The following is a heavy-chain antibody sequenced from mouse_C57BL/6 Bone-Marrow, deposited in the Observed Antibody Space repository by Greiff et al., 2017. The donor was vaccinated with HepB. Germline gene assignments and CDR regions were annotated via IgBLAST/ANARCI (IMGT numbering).Heavy chain of an antibody. CDR3: ARGTAQATFFYYFDY. V-gene: IGHV14-2*01. CDR2: IDPEDGET. D-gene: IGHD3-2*02. CDR1: GFNIKDYY. Sequence: VQLQQSGAELVKPGASVKLSCTASGFNIKDYYMHWVKQRTEQGLGWIGRIDPEDGETKYAPKFQGKATITADTSSNTAYLQLSSLTSEDTAVYYCARGTAQATFFYYFDYWGQGTTLTVSS. J-gene: IGHJ2*01.